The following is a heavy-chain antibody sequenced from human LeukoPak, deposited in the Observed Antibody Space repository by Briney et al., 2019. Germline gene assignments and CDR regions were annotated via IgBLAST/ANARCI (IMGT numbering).Heavy chain of an antibody. CDR3: AKRGAYCSGGSCYSGVDY. Sequence: SGGSLRLPCAASGFTFSSYGMHWVRQAPGKGLEWVAVISYDGSNKYYADSVKGRFTISRDNSKNTLYLQMNSLRAEDTAVYYCAKRGAYCSGGSCYSGVDYWSQGTLVTVSS. J-gene: IGHJ4*02. CDR2: ISYDGSNK. D-gene: IGHD2-15*01. CDR1: GFTFSSYG. V-gene: IGHV3-30*18.